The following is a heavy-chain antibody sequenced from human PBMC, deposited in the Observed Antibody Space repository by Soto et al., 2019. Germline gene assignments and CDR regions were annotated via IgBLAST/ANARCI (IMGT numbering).Heavy chain of an antibody. Sequence: PGGSLRLSCAASGFTFSSYGMHWARQAPGKGLEWVAVISYDGSNKYYVDSVKGRFTISRDNSKNTLYLQMNSLRAEDTAVYYCAKDNTPALRPHADDDYWGQGTLVTVSS. CDR3: AKDNTPALRPHADDDY. CDR1: GFTFSSYG. J-gene: IGHJ4*02. D-gene: IGHD2-2*02. CDR2: ISYDGSNK. V-gene: IGHV3-30*18.